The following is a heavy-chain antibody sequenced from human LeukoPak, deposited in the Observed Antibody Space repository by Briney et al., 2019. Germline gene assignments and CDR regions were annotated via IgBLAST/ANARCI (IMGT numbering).Heavy chain of an antibody. V-gene: IGHV3-53*01. Sequence: GGSLRLSCAASGFTVSSNYMSWVRQAPGKGLEGVSVIYSGGSTYYADSVKGRFTISRDNSKNTLYLQMNSLRVEDTAVYYCAREIYCSASSCTGGVFDIWGQGTMVTVSS. CDR2: IYSGGST. CDR1: GFTVSSNY. D-gene: IGHD2-15*01. J-gene: IGHJ3*02. CDR3: AREIYCSASSCTGGVFDI.